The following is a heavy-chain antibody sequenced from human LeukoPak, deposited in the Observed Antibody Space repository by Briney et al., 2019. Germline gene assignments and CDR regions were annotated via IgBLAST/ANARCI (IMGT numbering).Heavy chain of an antibody. CDR1: GYTFTCYH. V-gene: IGHV1-2*06. J-gene: IGHJ4*02. D-gene: IGHD2-2*01. CDR2: INPNSGDT. Sequence: GASVKVSCKASGYTFTCYHMHWVRQAPGQGLEWMGRINPNSGDTNYAQKFQGRVTMTRDTSISTAYMELSRLRSDDTAVYYCARHYCSSTSCLFDYWGQGTLVTVS. CDR3: ARHYCSSTSCLFDY.